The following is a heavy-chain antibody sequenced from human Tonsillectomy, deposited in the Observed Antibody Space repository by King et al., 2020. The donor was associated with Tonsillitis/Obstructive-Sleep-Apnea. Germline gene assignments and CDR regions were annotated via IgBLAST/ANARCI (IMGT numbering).Heavy chain of an antibody. V-gene: IGHV3-15*07. CDR1: GFTFSNDW. Sequence: VQLVESGGGLVKPGGSLRLSCAASGFTFSNDWMNWVRQAPGKGLEWVGRIKSKTDGGTTDYAAPVKGRFTISRDDSKNTLYLQMNSLKTEDTAVYYCTTALGITMIVVVTTEDYWGQGTLVTVSS. J-gene: IGHJ4*02. D-gene: IGHD3-22*01. CDR3: TTALGITMIVVVTTEDY. CDR2: IKSKTDGGTT.